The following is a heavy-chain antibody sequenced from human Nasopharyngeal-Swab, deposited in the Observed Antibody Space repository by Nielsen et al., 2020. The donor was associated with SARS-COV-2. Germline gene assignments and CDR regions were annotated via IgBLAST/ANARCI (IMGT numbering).Heavy chain of an antibody. J-gene: IGHJ4*02. D-gene: IGHD3-10*01. CDR3: ARDSGAYGSGEIDY. V-gene: IGHV3-33*01. CDR2: IWYDGSNK. Sequence: WIRQPPGKGLEWVAVIWYDGSNKYYADSVKSRFTISRDNSKNTLYLQMNSLRAEDTAVYYCARDSGAYGSGEIDYWGQGTLVTVSS.